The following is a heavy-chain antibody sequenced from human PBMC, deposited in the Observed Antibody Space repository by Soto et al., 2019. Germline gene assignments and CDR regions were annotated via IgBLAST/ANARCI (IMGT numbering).Heavy chain of an antibody. Sequence: SETLSLTCSVSGDSIIGCESYWSLIRQRPGKGLEWIGYIYYSGSTYYNPSLKGRVTMSVDTSTNRFSLQLDSVTAADTAVYYCARSCHGGDCYLYFDYWGPGTLVTVSS. J-gene: IGHJ4*02. CDR2: IYYSGST. CDR3: ARSCHGGDCYLYFDY. CDR1: GDSIIGCESY. V-gene: IGHV4-31*03. D-gene: IGHD2-21*02.